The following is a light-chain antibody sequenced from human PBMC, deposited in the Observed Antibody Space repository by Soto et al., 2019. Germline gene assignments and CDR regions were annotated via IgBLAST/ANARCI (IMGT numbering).Light chain of an antibody. CDR1: QSITNY. CDR2: AAS. CDR3: QQSYSTPWT. V-gene: IGKV1-39*01. J-gene: IGKJ1*01. Sequence: DIQMTQSPSSLSASEGDRVTITCRASQSITNYLNWYQQKPGKAPKLLIYAASSLQSGVPSRFSGSESGTDFTLSISSLQPEDFATYYCQQSYSTPWTFGQGTKVEIK.